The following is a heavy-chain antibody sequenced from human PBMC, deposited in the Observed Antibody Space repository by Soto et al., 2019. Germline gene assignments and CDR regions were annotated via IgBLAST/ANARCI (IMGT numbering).Heavy chain of an antibody. CDR2: IWYDGSNK. Sequence: QVQLVESGGGVVQPGRSLRLSCAASGFTFSSYGMHWVRQAPGKGLEWVAVIWYDGSNKYYADSVKGQFTISRDNSKNTLYLQMNSLRAEDTAVYYCARDRMYSSSWFSWGQGTLVTVSS. J-gene: IGHJ5*02. D-gene: IGHD6-13*01. CDR3: ARDRMYSSSWFS. CDR1: GFTFSSYG. V-gene: IGHV3-33*01.